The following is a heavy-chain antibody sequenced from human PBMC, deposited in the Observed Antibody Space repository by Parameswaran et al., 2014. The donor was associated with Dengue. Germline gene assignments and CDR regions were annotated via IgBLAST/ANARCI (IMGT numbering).Heavy chain of an antibody. V-gene: IGHV3-23*01. Sequence: VRQAPGKGLEWVSAISGSGGSTYYADSVKGRFTISRDNSKNTLYLQMNSLRAEDTAVYYCAKAQSSSWYELDYWGQGTLVTVSS. J-gene: IGHJ4*02. D-gene: IGHD6-13*01. CDR3: AKAQSSSWYELDY. CDR2: ISGSGGST.